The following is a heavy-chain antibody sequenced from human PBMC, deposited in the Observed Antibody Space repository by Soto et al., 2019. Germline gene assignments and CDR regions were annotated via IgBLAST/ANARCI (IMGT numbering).Heavy chain of an antibody. D-gene: IGHD6-19*01. CDR1: GYSVSSNSAA. J-gene: IGHJ6*02. CDR2: TYYKSKWYN. V-gene: IGHV6-1*01. CDR3: AREISIVVAGIYYYYGMDV. Sequence: PSQTLSLTCAISGYSVSSNSAALNWIRQSPSRGLEWLGRTYYKSKWYNDYAVSVKSRITINPDTSKNQFSLQLNSVTPEDTAVYYCAREISIVVAGIYYYYGMDVWGQGTTVTVSS.